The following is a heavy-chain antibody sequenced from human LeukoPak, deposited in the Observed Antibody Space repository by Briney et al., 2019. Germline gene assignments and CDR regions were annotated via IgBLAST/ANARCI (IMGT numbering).Heavy chain of an antibody. CDR3: AKDQWLVDYYYYYYMDV. CDR1: GLTFSSYW. D-gene: IGHD6-19*01. J-gene: IGHJ6*03. V-gene: IGHV3-23*01. CDR2: ISGSGGST. Sequence: GGSLRLSCAASGLTFSSYWMSWVRQAPGKGLEWVSAISGSGGSTYYADSVKGRFTISRDNSKNTLYLQMNSLRAEDTAVYYCAKDQWLVDYYYYYYMDVWGKGTTVTISS.